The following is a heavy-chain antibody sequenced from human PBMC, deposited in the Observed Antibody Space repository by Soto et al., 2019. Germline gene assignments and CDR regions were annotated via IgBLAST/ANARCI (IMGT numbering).Heavy chain of an antibody. Sequence: SVKVSFKASSGTFISYAISWVRQAPGQGLECMGGIIPIFGTANYAQKFQGRVTITADESTSTAYMELSSLRSEDTAVYYCAYTQLGYCSSTSCYMPSSSSPWDYYYGMDVWGQGTTVTVSS. D-gene: IGHD2-2*02. CDR1: SGTFISYA. J-gene: IGHJ6*02. CDR3: AYTQLGYCSSTSCYMPSSSSPWDYYYGMDV. CDR2: IIPIFGTA. V-gene: IGHV1-69*13.